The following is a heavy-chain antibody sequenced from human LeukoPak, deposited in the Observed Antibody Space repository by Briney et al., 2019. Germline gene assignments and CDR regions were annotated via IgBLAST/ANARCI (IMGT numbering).Heavy chain of an antibody. J-gene: IGHJ6*03. V-gene: IGHV4-4*09. CDR1: GFTFSSYA. CDR2: IYHSGST. CDR3: ARATSSDYYYYYMDV. Sequence: PGGSLRLSCAASGFTFSSYAMSWVRQPPGKGLEWIGYIYHSGSTNYNPSLKSRVTISVDTSKNQFSLKLSSVTAADTAVYYCARATSSDYYYYYMDVWGKGTTVTVSS. D-gene: IGHD5-24*01.